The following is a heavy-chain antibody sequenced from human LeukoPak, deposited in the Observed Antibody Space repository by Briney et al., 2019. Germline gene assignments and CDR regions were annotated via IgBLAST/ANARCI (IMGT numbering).Heavy chain of an antibody. V-gene: IGHV3-21*01. CDR1: GFTFNAFT. Sequence: GGSLRLSCAASGFTFNAFTMHWVRQAPGKGLEWISSFTTTSIYMYYADSVKGRFTISRDNSKNTLYLQMNSLRAEDTAVYYCAKDNDDSSGYYPAYWGQGTLVTVSS. CDR2: FTTTSIYM. CDR3: AKDNDDSSGYYPAY. J-gene: IGHJ4*02. D-gene: IGHD3-22*01.